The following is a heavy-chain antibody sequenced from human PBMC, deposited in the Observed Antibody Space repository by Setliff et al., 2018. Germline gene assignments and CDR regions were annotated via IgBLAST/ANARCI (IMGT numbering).Heavy chain of an antibody. CDR3: AREEPYSSSWSWFDP. V-gene: IGHV4-34*01. CDR2: INHSGST. J-gene: IGHJ5*02. D-gene: IGHD6-13*01. Sequence: SETLSLTCAVYGGSFSGYYWSWIRQPPGKGLEWIGEINHSGSTNYNPSLKSRVTISVDTSKNQFSLKLSSVTAADTAVYYCAREEPYSSSWSWFDPWGQGTLVTVSS. CDR1: GGSFSGYY.